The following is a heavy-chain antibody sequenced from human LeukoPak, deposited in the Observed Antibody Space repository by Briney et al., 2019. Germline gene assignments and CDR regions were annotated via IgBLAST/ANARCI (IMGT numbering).Heavy chain of an antibody. D-gene: IGHD4-23*01. J-gene: IGHJ4*02. Sequence: PSETLSLTCNVSGGSLSSHYWSWVQQSPEKGLEWIGQIYHTGSTHYNPSLRSRFAISVDTSKNKLFLNVKSVTAADTAVYYCAREGRWGMKYYFDFWGQGTLVIVSS. CDR2: IYHTGST. V-gene: IGHV4-59*11. CDR1: GGSLSSHY. CDR3: AREGRWGMKYYFDF.